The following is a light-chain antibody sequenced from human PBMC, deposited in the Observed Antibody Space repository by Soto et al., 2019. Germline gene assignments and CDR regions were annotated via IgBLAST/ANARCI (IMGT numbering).Light chain of an antibody. CDR1: SSDVGGYNY. J-gene: IGLJ1*01. V-gene: IGLV2-14*01. Sequence: QSALTQPASVSGSPGQSITISCTGTSSDVGGYNYVSWYQQQSGKAPKLMIHEVSNRPSGVSNQFSGSKSGNTASLTISGLQAEDEADYYCSSYTSSRAYVFGIGTKVPS. CDR2: EVS. CDR3: SSYTSSRAYV.